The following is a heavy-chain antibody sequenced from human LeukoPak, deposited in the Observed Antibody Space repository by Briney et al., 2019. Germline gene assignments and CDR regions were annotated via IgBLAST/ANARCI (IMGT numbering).Heavy chain of an antibody. Sequence: NASETLSLTCTVSGGSISSYYWSWIRQPPGKGLEWIGYIYYSGSTNYNPSLKSRVTISVDTSKNQFSLKLSSVTAADTAVYYCARKAAGTRPLRSPRPYYFGYWGQGTLVTVSS. D-gene: IGHD6-13*01. CDR2: IYYSGST. V-gene: IGHV4-59*12. CDR3: ARKAAGTRPLRSPRPYYFGY. CDR1: GGSISSYY. J-gene: IGHJ4*02.